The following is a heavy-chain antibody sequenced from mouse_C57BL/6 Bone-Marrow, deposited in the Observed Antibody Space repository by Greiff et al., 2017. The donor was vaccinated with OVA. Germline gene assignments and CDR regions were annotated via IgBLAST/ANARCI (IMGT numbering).Heavy chain of an antibody. J-gene: IGHJ3*01. CDR3: ARQGTWFAY. CDR1: GFTFSSYT. Sequence: EVQVVESGGGLVKPGGSLKLSCAASGFTFSSYTMSWVRQTPEKRLEWVATISGGGGNTYYPDSVKGRFTISRDNAKNTLYLQMSSLRSEDTALYYCARQGTWFAYWGQGTLVTVSA. CDR2: ISGGGGNT. V-gene: IGHV5-9*01.